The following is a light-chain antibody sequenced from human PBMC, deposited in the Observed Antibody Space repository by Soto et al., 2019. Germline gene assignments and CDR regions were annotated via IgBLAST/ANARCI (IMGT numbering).Light chain of an antibody. Sequence: QSALTQPAFVSGSPGQSITISCTGTSSDVGGYNYVSWYQQHPGKAPKLMIYDVSNRPSGVSNRFSGSKSGNTASLTISGLQAEDEADYYCSSYTSSSPGFGGGTKLTVL. CDR1: SSDVGGYNY. V-gene: IGLV2-14*01. CDR3: SSYTSSSPG. J-gene: IGLJ2*01. CDR2: DVS.